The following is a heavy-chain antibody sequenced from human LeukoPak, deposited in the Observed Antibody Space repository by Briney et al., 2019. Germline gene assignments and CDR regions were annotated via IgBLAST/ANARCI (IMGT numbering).Heavy chain of an antibody. Sequence: PGGSLRLSCAASGFTFSSYEMHWVRQAPGKGLEWVSCISSNGSSIHYADPVKGRFTISRDNAKNTVFLQMNSLRAEDTAVYYCAIDFSFGAINFDYWGQGTRVTVSS. CDR2: ISSNGSSI. V-gene: IGHV3-48*03. J-gene: IGHJ4*02. CDR3: AIDFSFGAINFDY. CDR1: GFTFSSYE. D-gene: IGHD1-26*01.